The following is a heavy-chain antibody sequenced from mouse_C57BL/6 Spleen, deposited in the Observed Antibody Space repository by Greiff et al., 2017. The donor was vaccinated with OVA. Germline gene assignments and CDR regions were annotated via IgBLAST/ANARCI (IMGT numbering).Heavy chain of an antibody. CDR2: INPNYGTT. Sequence: VQLLQSGPELVKPGASVKLSCKASGYSFTDYNMNWVKQSHGKSLEWIGVINPNYGTTSYTHKFKGKATLTVDQSSSTAYMQLNSLTSEDSAVYYCALGRSLAMDYWGQGTSVTVSS. CDR1: GYSFTDYN. J-gene: IGHJ4*01. V-gene: IGHV1-39*01. CDR3: ALGRSLAMDY. D-gene: IGHD6-2*01.